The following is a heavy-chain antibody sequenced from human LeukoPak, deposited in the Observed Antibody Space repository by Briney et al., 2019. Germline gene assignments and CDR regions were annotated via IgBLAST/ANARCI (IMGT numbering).Heavy chain of an antibody. V-gene: IGHV4-59*01. CDR3: ARGNFDWFEEDAFDI. CDR2: IYYSGST. D-gene: IGHD3-9*01. Sequence: PSETLSLTCTVSGGSISSYYWSWIRQPPGKGLEWIGYIYYSGSTNYNPSLKSRVTISVDTSKNQFSLKLSSVTAADTAVYYCARGNFDWFEEDAFDIWGQGTMVTVSS. J-gene: IGHJ3*02. CDR1: GGSISSYY.